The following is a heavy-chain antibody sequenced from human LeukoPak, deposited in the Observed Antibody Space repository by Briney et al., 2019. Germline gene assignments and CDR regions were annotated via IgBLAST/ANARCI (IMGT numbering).Heavy chain of an antibody. J-gene: IGHJ3*02. Sequence: GGSLRLSCAASGFTFRNYVIHWVRQAPGKGLEWVAVTSSDLNVKLYADSVKGRFTISRDNSKNTLYLQMNSLRAEDTAVYYCAKDPHYYDSSGLATDAFDIWGQGTMVTVSS. CDR3: AKDPHYYDSSGLATDAFDI. V-gene: IGHV3-30*18. CDR1: GFTFRNYV. CDR2: TSSDLNVK. D-gene: IGHD3-22*01.